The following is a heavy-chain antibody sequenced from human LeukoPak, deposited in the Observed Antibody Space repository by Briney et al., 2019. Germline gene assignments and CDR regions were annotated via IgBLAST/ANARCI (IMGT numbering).Heavy chain of an antibody. D-gene: IGHD4-11*01. V-gene: IGHV3-7*01. CDR1: GFTFSRYW. Sequence: GGSLRLSCAASGFTFSRYWMKWVRQAPGKGLEWVANIKQDGSEKYYVDSLEGRFTISRDNAKNPLSLQMNSLRAEDTAVYYCSAYDYSNAIDYWGQGTLVTVSS. J-gene: IGHJ4*02. CDR2: IKQDGSEK. CDR3: SAYDYSNAIDY.